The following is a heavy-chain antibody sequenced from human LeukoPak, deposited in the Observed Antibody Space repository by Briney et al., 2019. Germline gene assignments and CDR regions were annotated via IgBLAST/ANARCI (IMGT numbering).Heavy chain of an antibody. D-gene: IGHD5-18*01. J-gene: IGHJ3*02. V-gene: IGHV4-61*02. CDR2: IYTGGST. CDR3: ARESPADTRAFDI. Sequence: SETLSLTCTVSGGSINSGRYFWTWIRQPAGKGLEWIGRIYTGGSTNYNPSLKSRVTISVDTSTNQFSLQLSSVTAADTAVYYCARESPADTRAFDIWGQGTMVTVSS. CDR1: GGSINSGRYF.